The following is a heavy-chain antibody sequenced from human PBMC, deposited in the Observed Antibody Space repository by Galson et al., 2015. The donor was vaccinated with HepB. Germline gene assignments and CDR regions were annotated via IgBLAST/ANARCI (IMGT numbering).Heavy chain of an antibody. D-gene: IGHD3-16*01. CDR2: INSDGRTT. CDR1: FTFKTYW. V-gene: IGHV3-74*01. J-gene: IGHJ4*02. CDR3: TRGAVWGSYSVGEDY. Sequence: FTFKTYWMHWVRQVPGKGLVWVSRINSDGRTTNYADSVKGRFTISRDNARNTLYLQTNSLRVEDTAVYYCTRGAVWGSYSVGEDYWGQGTLVTVSS.